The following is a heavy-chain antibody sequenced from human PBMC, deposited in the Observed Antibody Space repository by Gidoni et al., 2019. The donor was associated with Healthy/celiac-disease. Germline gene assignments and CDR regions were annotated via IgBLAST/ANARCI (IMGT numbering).Heavy chain of an antibody. CDR3: VKEGDYGDSS. D-gene: IGHD4-17*01. J-gene: IGHJ5*02. V-gene: IGHV3-30*18. Sequence: QVQLVESGGGRVQPGRSRRRSCAGAGFMFSNYGMHWVRQAPGKGPEWGAVISYDGSNKYYADSVRGRFTISRDNSKNPLSLQMNSLRADDTAVYYCVKEGDYGDSSWGQGTLVTVSS. CDR1: GFMFSNYG. CDR2: ISYDGSNK.